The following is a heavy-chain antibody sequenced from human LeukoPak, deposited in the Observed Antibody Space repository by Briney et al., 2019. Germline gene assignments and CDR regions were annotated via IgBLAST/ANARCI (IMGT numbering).Heavy chain of an antibody. Sequence: GGSLRLSCAASGFTFSSYAMSWVRQAPGKGLEWVSAISGSSGSTYYADSVKDRFTISRDNSKNTLYLQMNSLRAEDTAVYYCAKEVYRSGRGSGLDYWGQGTLVTVSS. CDR2: ISGSSGST. CDR3: AKEVYRSGRGSGLDY. J-gene: IGHJ4*02. D-gene: IGHD3-16*01. V-gene: IGHV3-23*01. CDR1: GFTFSSYA.